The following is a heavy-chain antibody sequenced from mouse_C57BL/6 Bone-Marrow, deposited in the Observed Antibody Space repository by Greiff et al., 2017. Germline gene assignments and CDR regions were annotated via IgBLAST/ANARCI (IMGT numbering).Heavy chain of an antibody. CDR1: GFTFRDYY. Sequence: EVMLVESEGGLVQPGSSMKLSCTASGFTFRDYYMAWVRQVPEKGLEWVANINYDGSSTYYLHSLKSRFIISRDNAKNILYMQMSSLKSEDTATYYGASVHYYGSSYGCAYWGQGTLVTVSA. J-gene: IGHJ3*01. V-gene: IGHV5-16*01. CDR3: ASVHYYGSSYGCAY. CDR2: INYDGSST. D-gene: IGHD1-1*01.